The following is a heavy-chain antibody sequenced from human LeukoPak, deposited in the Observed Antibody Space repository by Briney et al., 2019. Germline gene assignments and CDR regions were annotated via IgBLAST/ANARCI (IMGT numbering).Heavy chain of an antibody. CDR1: EFSVGSNY. D-gene: IGHD6-19*01. J-gene: IGHJ4*02. CDR3: ARYYSGWYYFDY. CDR2: IYSGGST. V-gene: IGHV3-66*01. Sequence: PGGSLRLSCAASEFSVGSNYMTWVRQAPGKGLEWVSLIYSGGSTYYADSVKGRFTISRDNSKNTLYLQMNSLRAEDTAVYYCARYYSGWYYFDYWSQGTLVTVSS.